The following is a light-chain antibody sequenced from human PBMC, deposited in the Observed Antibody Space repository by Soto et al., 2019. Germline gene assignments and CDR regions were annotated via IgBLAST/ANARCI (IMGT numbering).Light chain of an antibody. CDR2: GNS. J-gene: IGLJ1*01. CDR1: SSNIGAGHD. V-gene: IGLV1-40*01. Sequence: QAVVTQPPSVSGAPGQRVTISCTGSSSNIGAGHDVHWYQHLPGTAPKLLIYGNSNRPSGVPDRFFGSKSGTSASLAITGLQAEDEADYYCQSYDSGLSGYVFGTGTKVTVL. CDR3: QSYDSGLSGYV.